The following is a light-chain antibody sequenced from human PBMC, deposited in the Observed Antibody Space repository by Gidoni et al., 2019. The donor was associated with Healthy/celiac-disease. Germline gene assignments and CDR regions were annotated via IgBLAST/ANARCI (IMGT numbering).Light chain of an antibody. CDR1: QSVRSSY. Sequence: IVLTHSPGTLSLSPGERATLSCRASQSVRSSYLAWYQQKPGQAPRLLIYGASSRDTGIPDRFSGSGSGTDFTLTISRLEPEDFAVYYCQQYGSSPRTFGGGTKVEIK. CDR2: GAS. V-gene: IGKV3-20*01. CDR3: QQYGSSPRT. J-gene: IGKJ4*01.